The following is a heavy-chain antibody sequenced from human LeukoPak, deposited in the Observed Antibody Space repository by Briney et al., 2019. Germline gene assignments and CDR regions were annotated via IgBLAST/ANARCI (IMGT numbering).Heavy chain of an antibody. J-gene: IGHJ4*02. CDR3: ARHPWHSFDL. V-gene: IGHV3-7*01. CDR1: GFTLSSYW. CDR2: INQDGSQK. Sequence: PGGSLRLSCAASGFTLSSYWMTWVRQAPGKGLEWVANINQDGSQKYYVESLRGRFTISRDNARNSLYLEMNSLRVEDTAVYYCARHPWHSFDLRGQGTLVTVSS.